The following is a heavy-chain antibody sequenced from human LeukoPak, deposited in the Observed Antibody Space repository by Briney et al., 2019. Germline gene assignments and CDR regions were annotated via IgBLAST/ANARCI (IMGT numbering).Heavy chain of an antibody. CDR2: INAGNGNT. CDR3: ARVGYCTNGVCYRGYMDV. CDR1: GYIFTSYA. J-gene: IGHJ6*03. V-gene: IGHV1-3*01. D-gene: IGHD2-8*01. Sequence: ASVKVSCKASGYIFTSYAMHWVRQAPGQRLEWMGWINAGNGNTKYSQEFQGRVTMTTDTSTSTAYMELRSLRSDDTAVYYCARVGYCTNGVCYRGYMDVWGKGTTVTVSS.